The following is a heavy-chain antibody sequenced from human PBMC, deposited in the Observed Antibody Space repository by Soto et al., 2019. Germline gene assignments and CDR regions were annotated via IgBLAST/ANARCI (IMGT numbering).Heavy chain of an antibody. V-gene: IGHV6-1*01. CDR2: TYYRSKWYN. CDR3: ARDDMVRGVIYPYGMDV. CDR1: GDSVSSNSAA. Sequence: PSQTLSLTCAISGDSVSSNSAAWNWIRQSPSRGLEWLGRTYYRSKWYNDYAVSVKSRITINPDTSKNQFSLQLNSVTPEDTAVYYCARDDMVRGVIYPYGMDVWGQGTTVTVS. J-gene: IGHJ6*02. D-gene: IGHD3-10*01.